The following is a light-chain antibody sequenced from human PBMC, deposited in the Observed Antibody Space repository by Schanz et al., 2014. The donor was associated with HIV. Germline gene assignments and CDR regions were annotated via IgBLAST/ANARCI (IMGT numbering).Light chain of an antibody. CDR3: QQYGSSSWT. CDR1: QNIGKW. J-gene: IGKJ1*01. V-gene: IGKV1-5*03. Sequence: DVQMTQSPSTLSASVGDRVTITCRASQNIGKWLTWYQQKPGKAPNLLIYQASTRKSGVPPTFSGSGSGTEFTLTISSLQPDDFATYYCQQYGSSSWTFGQGTKV. CDR2: QAS.